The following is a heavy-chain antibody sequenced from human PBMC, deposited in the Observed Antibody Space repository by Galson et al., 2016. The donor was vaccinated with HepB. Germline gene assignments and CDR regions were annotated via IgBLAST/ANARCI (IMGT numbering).Heavy chain of an antibody. V-gene: IGHV1-45*02. Sequence: SVKVSCKASGYTFTYRYLHWVRQAPGQTLEWMGWITPPNGNANYAQKFKDRVTFTRDTSMSTGYMELSSLRSEDTAIYYCVGGYNEVGDYWGQGTLVTVSS. CDR1: GYTFTYRY. CDR2: ITPPNGNA. D-gene: IGHD5-24*01. CDR3: VGGYNEVGDY. J-gene: IGHJ4*02.